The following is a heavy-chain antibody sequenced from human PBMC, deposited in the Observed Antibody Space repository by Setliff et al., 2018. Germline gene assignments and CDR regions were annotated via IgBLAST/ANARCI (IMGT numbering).Heavy chain of an antibody. CDR3: ARGRAGHSGH. D-gene: IGHD6-19*01. CDR1: GGSISSYY. CDR2: IYYSGSTS. Sequence: SETLSLTCTVSGGSISSYYWSWIRQPPGKGLEWIGHIYYSGSTSYYNPSLKSRVTISVDTSKNQFSLKLSSVTAADTAVYYCARGRAGHSGHWGQGTLVTVSS. J-gene: IGHJ4*02. V-gene: IGHV4-59*12.